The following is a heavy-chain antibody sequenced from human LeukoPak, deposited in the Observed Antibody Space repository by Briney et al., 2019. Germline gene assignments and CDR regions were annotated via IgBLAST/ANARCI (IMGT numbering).Heavy chain of an antibody. CDR2: ISSSNSYI. D-gene: IGHD2-8*01. V-gene: IGHV3-21*01. CDR3: ARDQAPYCTNGICYERQAYYFDY. J-gene: IGHJ4*02. CDR1: GFTLSSYS. Sequence: PGGSLRLSCAASGFTLSSYSMHWVRQAPGKGLEWVSSISSSNSYIYYADSVKGRFTISRDNAKNSLYLQMNSLRVEDTAVYYCARDQAPYCTNGICYERQAYYFDYWGQGTLVTVSS.